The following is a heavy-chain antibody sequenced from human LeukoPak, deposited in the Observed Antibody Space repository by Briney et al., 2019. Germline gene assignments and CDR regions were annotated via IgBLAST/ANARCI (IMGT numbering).Heavy chain of an antibody. J-gene: IGHJ5*02. Sequence: ASVKVSCKASGYTFTSYGISWVRQAPGQGLEWMGWISAYNGNTNYAQKLQGRVTMTTDTSTSTAYMELRSLRSDDTAVYYCARRYCSGGSCYPSGGWFDPWAREPWSPSPQ. V-gene: IGHV1-18*01. CDR1: GYTFTSYG. CDR3: ARRYCSGGSCYPSGGWFDP. D-gene: IGHD2-15*01. CDR2: ISAYNGNT.